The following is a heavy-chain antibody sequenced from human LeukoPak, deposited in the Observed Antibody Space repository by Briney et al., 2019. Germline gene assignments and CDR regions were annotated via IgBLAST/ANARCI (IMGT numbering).Heavy chain of an antibody. CDR1: GGSISSDSHY. V-gene: IGHV4-39*07. Sequence: SETLSLTCAVSGGSISSDSHYWGWIRQPPGKGLEWIGSLYYGGYTYYSPSLKSRVTISVDTSKNQFSLKLSSVTAADTAVYYCARAAPYYDFWSGTHFDYWGQGTLVTVSS. CDR3: ARAAPYYDFWSGTHFDY. CDR2: LYYGGYT. D-gene: IGHD3-3*01. J-gene: IGHJ4*02.